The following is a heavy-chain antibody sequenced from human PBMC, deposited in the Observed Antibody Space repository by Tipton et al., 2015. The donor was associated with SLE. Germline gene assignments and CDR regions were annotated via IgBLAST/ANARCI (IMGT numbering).Heavy chain of an antibody. V-gene: IGHV4-34*09. CDR2: INHSGDT. CDR3: ASRDLHDYGDPLYMDV. Sequence: LSLTCAVYGGSFSGYYWNWIRQPPGKGLEWIGEINHSGDTNYNPSLKSRVTISVDTSKNQFSLKLNSVTAADTAVYYCASRDLHDYGDPLYMDVWGKGTTVTVSS. D-gene: IGHD4-17*01. J-gene: IGHJ6*03. CDR1: GGSFSGYY.